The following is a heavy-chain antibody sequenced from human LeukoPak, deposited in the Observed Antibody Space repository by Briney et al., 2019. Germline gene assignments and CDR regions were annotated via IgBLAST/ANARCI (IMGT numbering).Heavy chain of an antibody. CDR2: ISSNGGST. V-gene: IGHV3-64*01. CDR1: GFTFSSCA. D-gene: IGHD6-19*01. CDR3: ARDHGSGWSFDY. Sequence: GGSLRLSCAASGFTFSSCAMHWVRQAPGKGLEYVSAISSNGGSTYYANSVKGRFTISRDNSKNTLYLQMGSLRAEDMAVYYCARDHGSGWSFDYWGQGTLVTVSS. J-gene: IGHJ4*02.